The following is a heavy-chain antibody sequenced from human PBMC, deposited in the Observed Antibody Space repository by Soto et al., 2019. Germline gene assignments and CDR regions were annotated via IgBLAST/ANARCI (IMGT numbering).Heavy chain of an antibody. CDR1: GCSISSGGYS. D-gene: IGHD2-15*01. CDR2: IYSSGST. V-gene: IGHV4-39*01. CDR3: ARRYGWLYFDY. J-gene: IGHJ4*02. Sequence: SETLSLTCAVSGCSISSGGYSWSWIRPPPGKGLEWIGSIYSSGSTFYNPSLKSRVTISVDTSKNQLSQRLTSVTAADTALHYYARRYGWLYFDYCCQGSLVTLSS.